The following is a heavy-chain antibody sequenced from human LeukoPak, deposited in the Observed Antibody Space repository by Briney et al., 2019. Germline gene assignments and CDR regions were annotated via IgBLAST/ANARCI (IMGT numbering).Heavy chain of an antibody. CDR3: ARVASGWYHRWFDP. V-gene: IGHV1-2*02. Sequence: ASVKVSCKASGYTFTGYYMHWVRQAPGQGLEWRGWINPNSGGTNYAQKFQGRVTMTRDTSISTAYMELSRLRSDDTAVYYCARVASGWYHRWFDPWGQGTLVTVSS. CDR1: GYTFTGYY. J-gene: IGHJ5*02. CDR2: INPNSGGT. D-gene: IGHD6-19*01.